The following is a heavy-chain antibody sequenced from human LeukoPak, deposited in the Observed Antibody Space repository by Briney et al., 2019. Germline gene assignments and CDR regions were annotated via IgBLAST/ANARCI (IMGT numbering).Heavy chain of an antibody. CDR1: GGSVSSGSYY. D-gene: IGHD6-13*01. CDR2: IYYSGST. V-gene: IGHV4-61*03. CDR3: ALDSSGWSDDSFDI. J-gene: IGHJ3*02. Sequence: SETLSLTCTVSGGSVSSGSYYWTWIRQSPGKGLELIGYIYYSGSTNYNPSLKSRVTMSIDTSKNHFSLNLNSVTAADTAIYYCALDSSGWSDDSFDIWGQGTMVTVSS.